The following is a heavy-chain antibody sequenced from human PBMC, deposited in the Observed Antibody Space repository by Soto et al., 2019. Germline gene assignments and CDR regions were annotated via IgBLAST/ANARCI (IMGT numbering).Heavy chain of an antibody. Sequence: ASVKVSCKASGYTFTSYGISWVRQAPGQGLEWMGWISAYNGNTNYAQKLQGRVTMTTDTSTSTAYMELRSLRSDDTAVYYCARTYSSGWYDYYYGMDVWGQGTTVTVSS. V-gene: IGHV1-18*01. CDR2: ISAYNGNT. D-gene: IGHD6-19*01. CDR3: ARTYSSGWYDYYYGMDV. CDR1: GYTFTSYG. J-gene: IGHJ6*02.